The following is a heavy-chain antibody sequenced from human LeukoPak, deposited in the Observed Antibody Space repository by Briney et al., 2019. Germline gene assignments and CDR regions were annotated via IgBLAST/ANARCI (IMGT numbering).Heavy chain of an antibody. CDR1: GGSISSGSYY. V-gene: IGHV4-61*02. Sequence: SETLSLTCTVSGGSISSGSYYWSWIRQPAGKGLEWIGRIYTSGSTNYNPSLKSRVTISVDTSKNQFSLKLSSVTAADTAVYYCARAALGYCSSTSCLTQNWYFDLWGRGTLVTVSS. D-gene: IGHD2-2*01. CDR2: IYTSGST. J-gene: IGHJ2*01. CDR3: ARAALGYCSSTSCLTQNWYFDL.